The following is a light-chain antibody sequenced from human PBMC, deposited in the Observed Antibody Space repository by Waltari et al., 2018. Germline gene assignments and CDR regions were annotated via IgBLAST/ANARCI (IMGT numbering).Light chain of an antibody. CDR1: SSAVGHYKR. Sequence: QSALTQPASVSGSPGQSITISCTGTSSAVGHYKRVSCYELHPGKAPKLMLYAVSKRPSGGSDRFSGSKSGDMASLTISGLQPEDEAEYFCSSYAGSSKGVFGGGTKVTVL. CDR3: SSYAGSSKGV. J-gene: IGLJ2*01. CDR2: AVS. V-gene: IGLV2-23*02.